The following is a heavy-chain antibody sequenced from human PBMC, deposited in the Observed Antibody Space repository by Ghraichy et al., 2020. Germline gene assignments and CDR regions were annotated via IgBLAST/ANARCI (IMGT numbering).Heavy chain of an antibody. J-gene: IGHJ6*02. Sequence: GGYLRLSCVGSGFTFDSYSMNWVRQAPGKGLEWVSYITSSSRTISYADSVKGRFTVSRDNAKNSLYLQMKSLRDEDTAVYYCARGSTVVRYFYYDGMDVWGQGTTVTVSS. V-gene: IGHV3-48*02. CDR1: GFTFDSYS. CDR3: ARGSTVVRYFYYDGMDV. CDR2: ITSSSRTI. D-gene: IGHD4-23*01.